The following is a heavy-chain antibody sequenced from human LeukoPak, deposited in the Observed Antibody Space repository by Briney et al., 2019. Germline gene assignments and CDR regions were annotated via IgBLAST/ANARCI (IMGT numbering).Heavy chain of an antibody. V-gene: IGHV1-58*02. J-gene: IGHJ3*02. D-gene: IGHD3-3*01. CDR2: IVDGSGNT. Sequence: ASVKVSCKASGYTFTSYAISWVRQAPGQRLEWIGWIVDGSGNTNYAQKFQERGTITRDMSKSTAYMELSSLRSEDTAVYYCAADPAYYDFWSGYYKGDAFDIWGQGTMVTVSS. CDR3: AADPAYYDFWSGYYKGDAFDI. CDR1: GYTFTSYA.